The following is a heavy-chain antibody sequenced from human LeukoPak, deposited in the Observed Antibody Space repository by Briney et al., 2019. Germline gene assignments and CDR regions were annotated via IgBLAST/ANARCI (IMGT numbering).Heavy chain of an antibody. CDR2: IIYSGST. D-gene: IGHD5-12*01. V-gene: IGHV4-39*01. Sequence: PSETLSLTCTVSGGSISSSSYYWGWIRQPPGKGLEWIGSIIYSGSTYYNPSLKSRVTISIDTSKNQFSLKLSSVTAADTAVYYCARSKWLRSPFDYWGQGTLVTVSS. J-gene: IGHJ4*02. CDR3: ARSKWLRSPFDY. CDR1: GGSISSSSYY.